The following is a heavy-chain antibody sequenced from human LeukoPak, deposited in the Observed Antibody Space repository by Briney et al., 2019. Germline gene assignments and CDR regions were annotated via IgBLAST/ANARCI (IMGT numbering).Heavy chain of an antibody. CDR3: AKVGSGLRYFDWLLYSDY. Sequence: GSLRLSCAASGFTFSSYAMSWVRQAPGKGLEWVSAISGSGGSTYYADSVKGRFTISRDNSKNTLYLQMNSLRAEDTAVYYCAKVGSGLRYFDWLLYSDYWGQGTLVTVSS. D-gene: IGHD3-9*01. CDR2: ISGSGGST. V-gene: IGHV3-23*01. CDR1: GFTFSSYA. J-gene: IGHJ4*02.